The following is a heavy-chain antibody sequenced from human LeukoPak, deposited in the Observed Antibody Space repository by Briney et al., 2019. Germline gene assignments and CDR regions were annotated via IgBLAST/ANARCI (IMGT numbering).Heavy chain of an antibody. J-gene: IGHJ4*02. CDR1: GGSISSGTYF. D-gene: IGHD5-24*01. V-gene: IGHV4-61*02. CDR3: ARGVVEMATSWGY. CDR2: IRTSGST. Sequence: SQTLSLTCTVSGGSISSGTYFWSWIRQPAGKGLEWIWRIRTSGSTNYSPSLRSRVAISVDTSKNQFSLNLSSVTAADTAVYYCARGVVEMATSWGYWGQGTLVTVSS.